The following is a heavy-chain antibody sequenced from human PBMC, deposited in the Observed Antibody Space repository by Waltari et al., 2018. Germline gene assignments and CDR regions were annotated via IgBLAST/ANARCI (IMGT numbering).Heavy chain of an antibody. D-gene: IGHD6-13*01. Sequence: QVQLQESGPGLVKPSETLSLTCAVSGYSISSGYYWGWIRQPPGKGLEWIGSIYHSGSTYYNPSLKSRVTISVDTSKNQFSLKLSSVTAADTAVYYCTRQGAASLEALDYWGQGTLVTVSS. CDR2: IYHSGST. V-gene: IGHV4-38-2*01. CDR3: TRQGAASLEALDY. J-gene: IGHJ4*02. CDR1: GYSISSGYY.